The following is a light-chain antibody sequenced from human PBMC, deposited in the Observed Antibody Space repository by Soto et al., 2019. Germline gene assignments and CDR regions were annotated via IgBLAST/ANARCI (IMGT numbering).Light chain of an antibody. J-gene: IGKJ2*01. V-gene: IGKV1-5*03. Sequence: DIQMTQSPSTLSASVGDRVTITCRSSQRISRRLAWYQQKTGEAPNLLIYKASSLQSGVPSRFSSCGPRTEVTLTIRVLQHDDFATSYCQQYNSYQYSFGQWTKLEI. CDR3: QQYNSYQYS. CDR1: QRISRR. CDR2: KAS.